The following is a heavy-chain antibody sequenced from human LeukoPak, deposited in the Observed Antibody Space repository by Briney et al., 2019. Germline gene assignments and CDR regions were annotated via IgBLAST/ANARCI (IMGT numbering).Heavy chain of an antibody. V-gene: IGHV1-46*01. CDR2: INPSGGST. J-gene: IGHJ6*03. CDR3: ATRGLGSGSYYNAYYYYMDV. Sequence: ASVKVSCKASGYTFTSYYMHWVRQAPGQGFEWMGIINPSGGSTSYAQKFQGRVTMTRDMSTSTVYMELSSLRSEDTAVYYCATRGLGSGSYYNAYYYYMDVWGKGTTVTVSS. CDR1: GYTFTSYY. D-gene: IGHD3-10*02.